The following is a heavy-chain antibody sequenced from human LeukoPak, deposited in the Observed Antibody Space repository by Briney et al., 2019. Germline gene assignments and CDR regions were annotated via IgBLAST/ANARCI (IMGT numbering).Heavy chain of an antibody. CDR2: IKQDGSEK. J-gene: IGHJ4*02. Sequence: PGGSLRLSCAASGFTFSSYWMSWVRQAPGKELEWVANIKQDGSEKYYVDSVKGRFTISRDNAKNSLYLQMNSLRAEDTAVYYCARVLGAAAVQLYFDYWGQGTLVTVSS. D-gene: IGHD6-13*01. CDR1: GFTFSSYW. V-gene: IGHV3-7*03. CDR3: ARVLGAAAVQLYFDY.